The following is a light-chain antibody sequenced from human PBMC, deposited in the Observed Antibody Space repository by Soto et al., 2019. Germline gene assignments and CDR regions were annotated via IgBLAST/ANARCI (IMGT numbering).Light chain of an antibody. CDR2: AAS. CDR1: QDISSR. J-gene: IGKJ4*01. Sequence: DIQMTQSPSSVSAALGDRVTITCRASQDISSRVAWYQQKPGKAPKLLISAASSLQSGVPRRFSGSGSGTDFTLIISSLQPEDFATYFCQQGDSFPFTFGGGTKVDIK. CDR3: QQGDSFPFT. V-gene: IGKV1-12*01.